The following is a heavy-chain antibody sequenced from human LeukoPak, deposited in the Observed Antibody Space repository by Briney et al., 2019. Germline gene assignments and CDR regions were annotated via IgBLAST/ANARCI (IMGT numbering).Heavy chain of an antibody. CDR1: GGSISSYY. Sequence: SETLSLTCTVSGGSISSYYWSWIRQPPGKGLEWIGYIYYSGNTNYNPSLKSRVTISLDTSKAQFSLKLRSVTAADTAVYYCAKIGDAGLGSHDYWGQGTLVTISS. CDR2: IYYSGNT. V-gene: IGHV4-59*08. CDR3: AKIGDAGLGSHDY. D-gene: IGHD3-10*01. J-gene: IGHJ4*02.